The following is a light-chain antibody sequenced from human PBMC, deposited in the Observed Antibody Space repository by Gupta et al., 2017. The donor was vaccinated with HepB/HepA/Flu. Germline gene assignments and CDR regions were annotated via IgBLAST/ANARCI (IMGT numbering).Light chain of an antibody. CDR3: NSRESSVIHV. J-gene: IGLJ1*01. V-gene: IGLV3-19*01. Sequence: VALGQTVRITRPGASLSSHYASWYQQKPGQAPVLVIYGKNNRPSWIPDRCSGSSSGNTASLTSTGAQSEDEADYYCNSRESSVIHVFGTVTKVTVL. CDR1: SLSSHY. CDR2: GKN.